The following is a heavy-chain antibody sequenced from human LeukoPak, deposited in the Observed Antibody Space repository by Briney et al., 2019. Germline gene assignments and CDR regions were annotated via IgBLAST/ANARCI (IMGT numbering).Heavy chain of an antibody. D-gene: IGHD2-2*01. CDR3: AREGTLVVAGWFYYYGMDV. V-gene: IGHV1-18*01. CDR2: ISAHNGNT. Sequence: GASAKVSCKASGYTFTSYGISWVRQAPGQGLEWMGWISAHNGNTNYAQKFKDRVTMTTDTSTNTAYMELTSLRSDDTAVYFCAREGTLVVAGWFYYYGMDVWGQGTTVTVSS. J-gene: IGHJ6*02. CDR1: GYTFTSYG.